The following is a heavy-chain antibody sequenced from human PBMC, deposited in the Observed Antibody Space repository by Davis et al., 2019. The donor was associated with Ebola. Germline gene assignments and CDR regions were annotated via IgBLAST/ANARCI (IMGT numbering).Heavy chain of an antibody. CDR3: ARGNYGDYIVLYYYNMDV. J-gene: IGHJ6*02. D-gene: IGHD4-17*01. CDR2: IHYLGNT. V-gene: IGHV4-39*07. CDR1: GGSISSSRSY. Sequence: SETLSLTCTVSGGSISSSRSYWGWVRQPPGKGLEWIGNIHYLGNTNYSPSLKSRVTMSVDTSKNQFSLKLSSMTAADTAVYYCARGNYGDYIVLYYYNMDVWGQGTTVTVSS.